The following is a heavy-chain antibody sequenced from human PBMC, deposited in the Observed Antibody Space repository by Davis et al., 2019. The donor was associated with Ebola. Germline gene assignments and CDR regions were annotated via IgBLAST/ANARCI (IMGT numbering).Heavy chain of an antibody. CDR2: INPSGGST. J-gene: IGHJ6*02. CDR3: ARDPEAGLLYYAMDV. V-gene: IGHV1-46*01. CDR1: GGTFSSYA. Sequence: ASVKVSCKASGGTFSSYAISWVRQAPGQGLEWMGIINPSGGSTTYARKFQGRVTMTRDTSTSTVFMELSSLRSEDTAVYYCARDPEAGLLYYAMDVWGQGTMVTVSS. D-gene: IGHD1-14*01.